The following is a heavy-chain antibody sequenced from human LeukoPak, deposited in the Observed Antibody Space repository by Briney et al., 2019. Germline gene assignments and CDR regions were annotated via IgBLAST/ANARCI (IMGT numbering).Heavy chain of an antibody. V-gene: IGHV3-23*01. J-gene: IGHJ4*02. CDR2: ISGSGGST. CDR1: GFTFDDYA. Sequence: GRSLRLSCAASGFTFDDYAMHWVRQAPGKGLEWVSAISGSGGSTYYADSVKGRFTISRDNSKNTLYLQMNSLRAEDTAVYYCARSSRYSSSSPTGYWGQGTLVTVSS. CDR3: ARSSRYSSSSPTGY. D-gene: IGHD6-6*01.